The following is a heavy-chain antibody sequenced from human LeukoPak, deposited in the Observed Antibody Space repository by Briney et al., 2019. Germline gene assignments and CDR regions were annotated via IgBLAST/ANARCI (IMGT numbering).Heavy chain of an antibody. CDR3: ARGIGRYFDPIEYYFDY. Sequence: GGSLRLSCAASGFTFSSDGMHWVRQAPGKGLEWVAVIWYDGSNKFYTESVTGRFTISRDNSKNTLYLQMSSLRAEDTAVFYCARGIGRYFDPIEYYFDYWGQGTLVTVSS. CDR2: IWYDGSNK. J-gene: IGHJ4*02. CDR1: GFTFSSDG. D-gene: IGHD3-9*01. V-gene: IGHV3-33*01.